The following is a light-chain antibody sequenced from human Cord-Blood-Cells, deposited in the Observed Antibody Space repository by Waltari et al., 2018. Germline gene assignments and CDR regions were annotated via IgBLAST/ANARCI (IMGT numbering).Light chain of an antibody. V-gene: IGKV3-20*01. CDR3: QQYGSSPLT. CDR2: GAS. J-gene: IGKJ1*01. CDR1: QRVSSSY. Sequence: EIVLTQSPGPLSLSPGERATLSCRASQRVSSSYLAWYQQKPGQAPRLLIYGASSRATGIPDRFSGSGSGTDFTLTISRLEPEDFAVYYCQQYGSSPLTFGQGTKVEIK.